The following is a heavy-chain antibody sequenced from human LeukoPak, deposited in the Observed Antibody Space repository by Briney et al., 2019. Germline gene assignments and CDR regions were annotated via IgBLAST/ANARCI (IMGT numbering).Heavy chain of an antibody. J-gene: IGHJ4*02. CDR2: IIPILGIA. CDR1: GGTFSSYA. D-gene: IGHD1-26*01. V-gene: IGHV1-69*04. Sequence: VASVTVSCKASGGTFSSYAISWVRQAPGQGLEWMGRIIPILGIANYAQKFQGRVTITADKSTSTAYMELSSLRSEDTAVYYCARDQRVGRQDYWGQGTLVTVSS. CDR3: ARDQRVGRQDY.